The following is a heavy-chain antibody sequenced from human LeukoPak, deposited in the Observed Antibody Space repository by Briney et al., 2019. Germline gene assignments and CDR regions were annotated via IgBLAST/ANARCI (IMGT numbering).Heavy chain of an antibody. Sequence: GGSLRLSCAASGFTSSSYEMNWVRQAPGKGLEWVSSISRSGSTKYYADSVKGRFTISRDNAKNSLFLQMNSLRAEDTAVYYCARVLRYCSGGNCYSGGLGYMDVWGKGTTVTISS. CDR1: GFTSSSYE. D-gene: IGHD2-15*01. CDR2: ISRSGSTK. J-gene: IGHJ6*03. V-gene: IGHV3-48*03. CDR3: ARVLRYCSGGNCYSGGLGYMDV.